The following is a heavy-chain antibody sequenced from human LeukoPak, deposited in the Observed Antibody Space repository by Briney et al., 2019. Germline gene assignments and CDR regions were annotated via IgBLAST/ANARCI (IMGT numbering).Heavy chain of an antibody. V-gene: IGHV1-18*01. CDR2: ISTYNGNT. CDR1: GYTFTSYG. Sequence: ASVKVSCKASGYTFTSYGISWVRQAPGQGLEWMGWISTYNGNTNYAQKLQGRVTMTTDTSTSTAYMELRSLRSDDTAVYYCARAYSSGWLAPLDPWGQGTLVTVSS. D-gene: IGHD6-19*01. J-gene: IGHJ5*02. CDR3: ARAYSSGWLAPLDP.